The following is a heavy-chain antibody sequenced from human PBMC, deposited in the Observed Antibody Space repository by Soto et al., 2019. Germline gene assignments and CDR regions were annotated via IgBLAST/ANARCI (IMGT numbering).Heavy chain of an antibody. CDR2: IYYSGST. V-gene: IGHV4-59*01. CDR1: GGSINGYY. Sequence: SETLSLTCTVSGGSINGYYWSWIRQPPGKGLEWIAYIYYSGSTNYNPSLKGRVTMSVDTSKNQFSLKLSSVTAADTAVYYCAGDSSGWYSYFHHWGQGTLVTVSS. J-gene: IGHJ1*01. D-gene: IGHD6-19*01. CDR3: AGDSSGWYSYFHH.